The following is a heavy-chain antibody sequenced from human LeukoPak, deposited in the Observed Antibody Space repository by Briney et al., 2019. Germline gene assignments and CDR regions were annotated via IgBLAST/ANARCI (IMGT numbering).Heavy chain of an antibody. CDR3: ATRRFGELTY. Sequence: GGSLRLSCAASGFTFSSYVMHWVRQAPGKGLEWVAIISYDGSNEYYADSVKGRFTISRDNSKDTLYLQMNSLRVEDTAVYYCATRRFGELTYWGQGTLVTVSS. V-gene: IGHV3-30*14. D-gene: IGHD3-10*01. CDR1: GFTFSSYV. J-gene: IGHJ4*02. CDR2: ISYDGSNE.